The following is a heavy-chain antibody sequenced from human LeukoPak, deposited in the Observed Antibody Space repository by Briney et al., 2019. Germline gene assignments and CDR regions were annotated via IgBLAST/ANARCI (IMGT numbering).Heavy chain of an antibody. CDR1: GFTFSSYD. V-gene: IGHV3-48*03. D-gene: IGHD6-13*01. CDR2: ISSSGSTI. J-gene: IGHJ5*02. Sequence: GGSLRLSCAASGFTFSSYDMNWVRQAPGKGLEWVSYISSSGSTIYYADSVKGRFTISRDNAKNSLYLQMNSLRAEDTAVYYCASRLSHIAPFEPWGQGTLVTVSS. CDR3: ASRLSHIAPFEP.